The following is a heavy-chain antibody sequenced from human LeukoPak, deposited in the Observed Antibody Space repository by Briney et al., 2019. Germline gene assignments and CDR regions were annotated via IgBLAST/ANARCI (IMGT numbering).Heavy chain of an antibody. D-gene: IGHD2-15*01. J-gene: IGHJ3*02. CDR1: GYTLTELS. CDR3: ATDQDCSGGSCYRDAFDI. Sequence: VASVKVSCKVSGYTLTELSMHWVRQAPGKGLEWMGGFDPEDGETIYAQKFQGRVTMTEDTSTDTAYMELSSLRSEDTAVYYCATDQDCSGGSCYRDAFDIWGQGTMVTVSS. V-gene: IGHV1-24*01. CDR2: FDPEDGET.